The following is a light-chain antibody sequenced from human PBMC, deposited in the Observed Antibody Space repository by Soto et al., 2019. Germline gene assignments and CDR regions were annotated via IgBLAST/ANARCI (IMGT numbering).Light chain of an antibody. CDR2: EAS. CDR1: QSISRY. V-gene: IGKV3-20*01. J-gene: IGKJ1*01. Sequence: IVLTQSPGTLSLSPGERTTLSCRASQSISRYLAWYQQKPGQAPRLLMYEASNRATGIPARFSGGGSGTDFTLTISRLEPEDFAVYYCQQYGSSPWTFGQGTKVDIK. CDR3: QQYGSSPWT.